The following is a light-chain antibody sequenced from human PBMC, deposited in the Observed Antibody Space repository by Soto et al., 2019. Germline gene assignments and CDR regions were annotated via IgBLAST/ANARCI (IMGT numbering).Light chain of an antibody. J-gene: IGKJ5*01. CDR2: AAS. Sequence: DIEVTQSPSSLSASVGDRVTITCRASQGIDRWLAWYQQKPGKAPKVLIYAASSLRSGVPSRFSGSGFGTDFSLTISSLQPEDFATYYCQQANYFPYTFGQGTRLEI. CDR3: QQANYFPYT. V-gene: IGKV1-12*01. CDR1: QGIDRW.